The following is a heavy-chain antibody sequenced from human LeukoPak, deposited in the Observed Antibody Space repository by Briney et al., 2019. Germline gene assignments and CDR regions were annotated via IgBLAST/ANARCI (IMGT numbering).Heavy chain of an antibody. D-gene: IGHD1-26*01. Sequence: GGSLRLSCAASGFTFSSYSMNWVRQAPGKGLEWVSSISSSSSYIYYADSVKGRFTISRDNSKNTPYPQMNSLRAEDTAVYYCARGGSYFDYWGQGTLVTVSS. J-gene: IGHJ4*02. CDR2: ISSSSSYI. CDR1: GFTFSSYS. V-gene: IGHV3-21*04. CDR3: ARGGSYFDY.